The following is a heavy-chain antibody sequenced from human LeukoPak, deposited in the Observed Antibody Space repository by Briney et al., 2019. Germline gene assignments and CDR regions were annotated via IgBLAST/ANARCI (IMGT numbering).Heavy chain of an antibody. CDR2: IWYNGRNQ. V-gene: IGHV3-33*01. J-gene: IGHJ4*02. CDR3: VREGTSGNGHGYNSYDY. D-gene: IGHD5-24*01. Sequence: GRSLRLSCAATGFTFSHFGMHSVRQAPGKGLEWVALIWYNGRNQYYIDSLKGRFTISRDNFKNTLHLQMNSLRVEDTGMYYCVREGTSGNGHGYNSYDYWGQGTLVTVSS. CDR1: GFTFSHFG.